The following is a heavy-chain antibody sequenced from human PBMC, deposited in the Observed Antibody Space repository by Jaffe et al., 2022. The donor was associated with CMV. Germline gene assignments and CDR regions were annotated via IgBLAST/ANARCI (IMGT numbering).Heavy chain of an antibody. CDR2: IAPVSGVT. V-gene: IGHV1-2*02. J-gene: IGHJ4*02. D-gene: IGHD6-19*01. CDR1: GYTFTGYY. Sequence: QVQLVQSGAEVKKPGASVKVSCKASGYTFTGYYIQWVRQAPGQGLEWMGGIAPVSGVTNYAQKFRGRVTMTRDTSTSTAHMELSRLRSDDTAVYYCARDGPQWLAFDYWGQGTLVSVSS. CDR3: ARDGPQWLAFDY.